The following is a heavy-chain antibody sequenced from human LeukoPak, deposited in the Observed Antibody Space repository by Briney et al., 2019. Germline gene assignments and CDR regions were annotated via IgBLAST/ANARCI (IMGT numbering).Heavy chain of an antibody. V-gene: IGHV1-2*02. CDR3: ARDRYQLLHNWFDP. J-gene: IGHJ5*02. D-gene: IGHD2-2*01. CDR1: GYTFTGYY. Sequence: ASVKVSCKASGYTFTGYYMHWVRQAPGQGLEWMGWINPNSGGTNYAQKFQGRATMTRDTSISTAYMELSRLRSDDTAVYYCARDRYQLLHNWFDPWGQGTLVTVSS. CDR2: INPNSGGT.